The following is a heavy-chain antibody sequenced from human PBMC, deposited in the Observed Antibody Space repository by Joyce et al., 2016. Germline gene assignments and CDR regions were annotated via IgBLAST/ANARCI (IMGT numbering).Heavy chain of an antibody. CDR1: GFIFNDYG. V-gene: IGHV3-30*18. D-gene: IGHD3-16*01. CDR3: AKDRTARLIIVPEAKYNWFDS. CDR2: MSSDGGNE. J-gene: IGHJ5*01. Sequence: QLHLVESGGGVVQPGRSVRLSCKASGFIFNDYGMHWVRQAPGKGLEWVAMMSSDGGNEYYADSVKGRFTISRQNYRNTLYLQINSLTTDDTAVYYCAKDRTARLIIVPEAKYNWFDSWGQGTLVTVSS.